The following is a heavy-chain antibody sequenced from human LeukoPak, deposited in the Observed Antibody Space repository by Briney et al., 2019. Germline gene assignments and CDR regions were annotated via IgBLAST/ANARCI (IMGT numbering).Heavy chain of an antibody. D-gene: IGHD5-18*01. CDR3: ARVDTAMPGYYYYYMDV. V-gene: IGHV1-2*02. CDR1: GYTFTGYY. J-gene: IGHJ6*03. CDR2: INPNSGGT. Sequence: ASVKVSCKASGYTFTGYYMHWVRQAPGQGLEWMGWINPNSGGTNYAQKFQGRVTMTRGTSISTAYMELSRLRSDDTAVYYCARVDTAMPGYYYYYMDVWGKGTTVTVSS.